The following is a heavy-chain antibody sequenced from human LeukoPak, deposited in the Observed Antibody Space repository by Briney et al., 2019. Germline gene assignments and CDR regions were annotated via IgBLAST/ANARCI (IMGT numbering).Heavy chain of an antibody. CDR1: GFTFSSYD. V-gene: IGHV3-23*01. Sequence: PGGSLRLSCAASGFTFSSYDMSWVRQAPGKGLEWVSAISGSGGSTYYADSVKGRFTISRDNSKNTLYLQMNSLRAEDTAVYYCAKDLGGRWYFDYWGQGTLVTVSS. CDR2: ISGSGGST. D-gene: IGHD3-16*01. J-gene: IGHJ4*02. CDR3: AKDLGGRWYFDY.